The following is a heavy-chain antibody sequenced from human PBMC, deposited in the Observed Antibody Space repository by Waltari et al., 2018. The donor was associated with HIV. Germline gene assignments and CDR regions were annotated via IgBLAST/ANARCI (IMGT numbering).Heavy chain of an antibody. CDR3: AREIYSYGPFDY. CDR2: IIPTLGKA. Sequence: QVQLVQSGAEVKKPGSSVKVSCKASGGTFSSYTISWVRQAPGQGLEWMGKIIPTLGKANYAQKFQGRVTITADKSTSTAYMELSSLRSEDTAVYYCAREIYSYGPFDYWGQGTLVTVSS. D-gene: IGHD5-18*01. CDR1: GGTFSSYT. J-gene: IGHJ4*02. V-gene: IGHV1-69*08.